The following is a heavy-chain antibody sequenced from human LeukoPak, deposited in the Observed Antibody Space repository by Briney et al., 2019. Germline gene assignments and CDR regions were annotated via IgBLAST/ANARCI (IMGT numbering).Heavy chain of an antibody. Sequence: GASVKVSCKASGYTFNGYYMHWVRQAPGQGLEWMGWINPNSGGTNYAQKLQGWVTMTRDTSISTAYMELSRLRSDDTAVYYCAIGYSYGYLSAFDIWGQGTMVTVSS. J-gene: IGHJ3*02. CDR2: INPNSGGT. V-gene: IGHV1-2*04. D-gene: IGHD5-18*01. CDR1: GYTFNGYY. CDR3: AIGYSYGYLSAFDI.